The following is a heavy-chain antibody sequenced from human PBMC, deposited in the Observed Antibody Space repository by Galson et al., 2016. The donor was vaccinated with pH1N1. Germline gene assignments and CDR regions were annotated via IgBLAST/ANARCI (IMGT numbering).Heavy chain of an antibody. CDR3: TRENHHKFDY. D-gene: IGHD1-14*01. CDR2: ITKRPEGYTT. J-gene: IGHJ4*02. CDR1: GFTFSGFY. Sequence: SLRLSCAASGFTFSGFYMDWVRQAPEKGLEWVGRITKRPEGYTTQDATSVKGRFIISRDDSKDLLYLQMNSLKTEDTAVYYCTRENHHKFDYWGQGTLVTVSS. V-gene: IGHV3-72*01.